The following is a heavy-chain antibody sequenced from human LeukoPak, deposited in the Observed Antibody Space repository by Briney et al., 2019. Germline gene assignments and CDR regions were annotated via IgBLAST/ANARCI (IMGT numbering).Heavy chain of an antibody. CDR3: ARDRSMIVTN. Sequence: SETLSLTCTVSGGSISSGSYYWSWIRQPAGKGLEWIGRIYTSGSTNYNPSLKSRVTISVDTSKNQFSLKLSSVTAADTAVYYCARDRSMIVTNRGQGTLVTVSS. CDR2: IYTSGST. J-gene: IGHJ4*02. CDR1: GGSISSGSYY. V-gene: IGHV4-61*02. D-gene: IGHD3-22*01.